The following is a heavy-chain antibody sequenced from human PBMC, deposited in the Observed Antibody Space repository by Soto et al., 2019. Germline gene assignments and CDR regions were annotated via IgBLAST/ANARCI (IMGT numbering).Heavy chain of an antibody. CDR3: ARVLRGWFDP. Sequence: SETLSLTCAVSGGSITSANWWTWVRQPPGGGLEWIGEISHSGITNYKASLKSRVTMSVDKTKNDVSLKLTSVTAADTAVYYCARVLRGWFDPWGQGTPVTV. J-gene: IGHJ5*02. V-gene: IGHV4-4*02. CDR2: ISHSGIT. CDR1: GGSITSANW.